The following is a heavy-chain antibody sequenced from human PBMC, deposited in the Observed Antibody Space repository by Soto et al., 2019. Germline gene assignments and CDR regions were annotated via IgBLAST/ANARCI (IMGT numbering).Heavy chain of an antibody. J-gene: IGHJ3*02. D-gene: IGHD3-10*01. CDR2: ISYSGST. CDR3: ARGHYGFGAFAI. CDR1: GGSVSSGTYY. Sequence: QVQLQESGPGLVKPSETLSLTCTVSGGSVSSGTYYWSWIRQPPGKGLEWIGYISYSGSTNYNPSLKSRVTTSVDTPKNPFSRKLTFVTAADSAVYYCARGHYGFGAFAIWGQGTMVTVSS. V-gene: IGHV4-61*01.